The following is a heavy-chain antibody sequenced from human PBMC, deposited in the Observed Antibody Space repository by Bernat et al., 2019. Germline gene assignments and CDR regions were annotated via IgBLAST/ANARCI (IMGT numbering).Heavy chain of an antibody. Sequence: EVQLVESGGGLVQPGGSLRLSCAASGFTVSSDYMSRVRQAPGKGLEWVSVISSGGSTYYADSVKGRFTMSRDNSKNTLHLQMNSLRDEDTAVYYCARDFQVGWGQGTLVTVSS. CDR2: ISSGGST. V-gene: IGHV3-66*01. CDR1: GFTVSSDY. J-gene: IGHJ4*02. CDR3: ARDFQVG.